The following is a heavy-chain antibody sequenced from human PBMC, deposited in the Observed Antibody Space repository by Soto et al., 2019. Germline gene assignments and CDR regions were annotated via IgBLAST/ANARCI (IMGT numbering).Heavy chain of an antibody. D-gene: IGHD3-22*01. CDR1: GYTFTSYG. CDR2: ISAYNGNT. Sequence: GASVKVSCKASGYTFTSYGISWVRQAPGQGLEWMGWISAYNGNTNYAQKLQGRVTMTTDTSTSTAYMELRSLRSDDTAVYYCARDAQYYYDSSAPLRYFDYWGQEPLVTVSS. V-gene: IGHV1-18*01. J-gene: IGHJ4*02. CDR3: ARDAQYYYDSSAPLRYFDY.